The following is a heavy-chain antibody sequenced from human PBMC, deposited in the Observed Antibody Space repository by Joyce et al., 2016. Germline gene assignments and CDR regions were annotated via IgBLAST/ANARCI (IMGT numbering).Heavy chain of an antibody. J-gene: IGHJ4*01. CDR3: ATDSRGVGGSFDY. CDR2: ISAYNGNK. CDR1: TYSFSSYG. Sequence: QVQLVQSGAEVKKPGASVKVSCKASTYSFSSYGFTWVRQAPGQGLEWMGWISAYNGNKRDAQKLHGRVTKTTDTSTSTAYMDRRTLRSDDTAVYYCATDSRGVGGSFDYWGHGTLVSVSS. V-gene: IGHV1-18*01. D-gene: IGHD2-15*01.